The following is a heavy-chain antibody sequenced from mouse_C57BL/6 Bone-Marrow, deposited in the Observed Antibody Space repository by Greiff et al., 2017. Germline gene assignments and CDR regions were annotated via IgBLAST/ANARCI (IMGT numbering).Heavy chain of an antibody. CDR1: GYTFTDYE. D-gene: IGHD1-1*01. V-gene: IGHV1-15*01. CDR3: TVTTVVATNGDY. CDR2: IDPETGGT. Sequence: QVQLKQSGAELVRPGASVTLSCKASGYTFTDYEMHWVKQTPVHGLEWIGAIDPETGGTAYNQKFKGKAILTADKSSSTAYMELRSLTSEDSAVYYCTVTTVVATNGDYWGQGTTLTVSS. J-gene: IGHJ2*01.